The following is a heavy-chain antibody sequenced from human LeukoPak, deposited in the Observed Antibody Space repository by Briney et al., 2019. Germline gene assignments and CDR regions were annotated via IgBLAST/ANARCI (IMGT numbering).Heavy chain of an antibody. Sequence: PGGSLRLSCVASGLTVSSNYMSWLRQAPGRGLEWVSVIYSGGSTYYADSVKGRFTISRDNSKNTLFLQMNSLRAGDTAVYYCARGTVTMVHYWGQGTLVTVSS. CDR3: ARGTVTMVHY. CDR1: GLTVSSNY. CDR2: IYSGGST. J-gene: IGHJ4*02. V-gene: IGHV3-66*01. D-gene: IGHD3-10*01.